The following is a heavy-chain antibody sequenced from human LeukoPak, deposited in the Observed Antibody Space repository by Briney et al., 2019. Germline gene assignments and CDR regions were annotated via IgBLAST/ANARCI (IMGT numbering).Heavy chain of an antibody. CDR1: GYTFTSYG. J-gene: IGHJ3*02. V-gene: IGHV1-18*01. CDR2: FSAYNGNT. D-gene: IGHD6-6*01. Sequence: ASVKVSCKASGYTFTSYGISWVRQAPGQGLEWMGWFSAYNGNTNYAQKLQGRVTMTTDTSTSTAYMELRSLRSDETAVYYCASAIGQLVLYSAFDIWGQGTMVTVPS. CDR3: ASAIGQLVLYSAFDI.